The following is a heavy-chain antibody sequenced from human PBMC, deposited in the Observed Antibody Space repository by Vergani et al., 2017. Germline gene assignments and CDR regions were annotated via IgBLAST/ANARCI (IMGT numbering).Heavy chain of an antibody. CDR1: GFSLTTGGEG. Sequence: QSKVWESGPTLVKPTQTLTLTCTFSGFSLTTGGEGVGVIRQPPGRALEWLAFVYWNDDERYSPSLKSRVTITKDTSKNEVILTMATMDPVDTATYYCVHRLGYFDWDGAFDVWGPGTMVTVSS. D-gene: IGHD3-9*01. V-gene: IGHV2-5*01. CDR3: VHRLGYFDWDGAFDV. CDR2: VYWNDDE. J-gene: IGHJ3*01.